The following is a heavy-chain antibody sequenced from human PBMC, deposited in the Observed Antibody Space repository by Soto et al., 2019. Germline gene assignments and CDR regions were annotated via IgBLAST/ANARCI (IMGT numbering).Heavy chain of an antibody. CDR2: ISYDGSNK. J-gene: IGHJ6*02. V-gene: IGHV3-30*18. D-gene: IGHD2-2*01. CDR3: AKVLPGIVVVPAAMGYYGMDV. Sequence: GGSLRLSCAASGFTFSSYGMHWVRQAPGKGLEWVAVISYDGSNKYYADSVKGRFTISRDNSKNTLYLQMNSLRAEDTAVYYCAKVLPGIVVVPAAMGYYGMDVWGQGTTVTVSS. CDR1: GFTFSSYG.